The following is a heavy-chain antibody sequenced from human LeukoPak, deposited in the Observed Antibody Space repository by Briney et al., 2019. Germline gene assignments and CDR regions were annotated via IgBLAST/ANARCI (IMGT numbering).Heavy chain of an antibody. CDR1: GFTFSRYW. D-gene: IGHD5-24*01. CDR2: INSDGSST. CDR3: ARGRWTEMATIPFDY. Sequence: GGSLRLSCAASGFTFSRYWMHWVRQAPGKGLVWVSRINSDGSSTTYADSVKGRFTISRDNAKNTLYLQMNSLRAEDTAVYYCARGRWTEMATIPFDYWGQGTLVTVSS. J-gene: IGHJ4*02. V-gene: IGHV3-74*01.